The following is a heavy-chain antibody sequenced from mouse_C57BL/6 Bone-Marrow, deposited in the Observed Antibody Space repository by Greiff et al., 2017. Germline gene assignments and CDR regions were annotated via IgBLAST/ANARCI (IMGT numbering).Heavy chain of an antibody. CDR1: GFNIKDDY. D-gene: IGHD1-1*01. V-gene: IGHV14-4*01. J-gene: IGHJ2*01. Sequence: VQLKQSGAELVRPGASVTLSCTASGFNIKDDYMHWVKQRPEQGLEWIGWIDPENGDTEYASKFQGKATITADTSSNSAYLQLSSLTSEDTAVYYCTSFITTAELNFYYWCRGTTLTVSS. CDR2: IDPENGDT. CDR3: TSFITTAELNFYY.